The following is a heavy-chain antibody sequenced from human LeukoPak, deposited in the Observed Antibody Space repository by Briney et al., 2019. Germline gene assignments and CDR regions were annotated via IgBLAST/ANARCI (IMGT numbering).Heavy chain of an antibody. CDR1: GFPVSSNY. D-gene: IGHD2/OR15-2a*01. CDR3: ARDSMEHPGGDAFDI. Sequence: GGSLRLSCGASGFPVSSNYMSWVRQAPGKGLEWVSVMYVGGNTNYADSVKGRFTISRDNSKNTVFLQMNSLRADDTAVYYCARDSMEHPGGDAFDIWGQGTMVTVSS. J-gene: IGHJ3*02. CDR2: MYVGGNT. V-gene: IGHV3-53*01.